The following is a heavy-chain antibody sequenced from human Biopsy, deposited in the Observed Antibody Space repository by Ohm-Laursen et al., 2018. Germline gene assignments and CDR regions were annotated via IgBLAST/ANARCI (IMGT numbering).Heavy chain of an antibody. D-gene: IGHD4-11*01. Sequence: SSLRLSCSASGFTLNKHGMHWVRQAPGKGLEWLAVIWYDGSNKYYGDSVQGRFTISRDNSKNTVYLQMNSLRAEDTAIYYCARDSTINTVTTADYWGQGTLVTVSS. J-gene: IGHJ4*02. CDR3: ARDSTINTVTTADY. CDR2: IWYDGSNK. CDR1: GFTLNKHG. V-gene: IGHV3-33*01.